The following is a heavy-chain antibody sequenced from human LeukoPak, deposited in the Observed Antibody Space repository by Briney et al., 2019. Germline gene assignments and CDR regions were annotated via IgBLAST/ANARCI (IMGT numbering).Heavy chain of an antibody. J-gene: IGHJ4*02. CDR2: INPNSGGT. CDR3: ARDSGNYYDSSGYIPLGY. D-gene: IGHD3-22*01. CDR1: GYTFTGYY. V-gene: IGHV1-2*02. Sequence: GASVKVSCKASGYTFTGYYMHWVRQAPGQGLEWMGWINPNSGGTNYAQKFQGRVTMTRDTSISTAYMELSRLRSDDTAVYYCARDSGNYYDSSGYIPLGYWGQGTLVTVSS.